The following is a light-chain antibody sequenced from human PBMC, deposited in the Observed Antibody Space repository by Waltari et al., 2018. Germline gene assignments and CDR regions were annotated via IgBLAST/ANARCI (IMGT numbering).Light chain of an antibody. CDR1: QSLLHRDGETY. CDR2: EVS. J-gene: IGKJ5*01. CDR3: MLSVELPPT. V-gene: IGKV2D-29*01. Sequence: DFVMTQTPLSLSVTLGQPASISCKSSQSLLHRDGETYLYWYLQKPGQPPQLLIYEVSKRFYGGTDRFSGSESETDCTRKISRVEAYDGGVYCCMLSVELPPTFGQGTRLE.